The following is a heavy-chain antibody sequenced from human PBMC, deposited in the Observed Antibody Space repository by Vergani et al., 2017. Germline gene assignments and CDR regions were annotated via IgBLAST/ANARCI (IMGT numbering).Heavy chain of an antibody. CDR1: GFSLSTNGVG. J-gene: IGHJ5*02. CDR2: IYWDDDK. CDR3: AHRRSGFGELLA. D-gene: IGHD3-10*01. Sequence: QITLKESGPTLVKPTQPLTLTCTFSGFSLSTNGVGVGWIRQPPGKALEWLALIYWDDDKRYSPSLKSRLTITKDTSKNQVVLTMTNMDPVDTATYYCAHRRSGFGELLAWGQGTLVTVSS. V-gene: IGHV2-5*02.